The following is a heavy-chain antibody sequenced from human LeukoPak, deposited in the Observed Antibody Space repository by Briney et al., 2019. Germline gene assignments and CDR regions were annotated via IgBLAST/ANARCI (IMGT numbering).Heavy chain of an antibody. D-gene: IGHD3-3*01. Sequence: SETLSLTCAVYGGSFSGYSLRWIRQPPGKGLEWIAEINHSVSTNYNPSLKSRVTISVDTSKNPLSLQMSSLTAADTAVYYCARKNHMSGYLYHYYYMYGWGKGTTVTVSS. CDR3: ARKNHMSGYLYHYYYMYG. CDR1: GGSFSGYS. J-gene: IGHJ6*03. CDR2: INHSVST. V-gene: IGHV4-34*01.